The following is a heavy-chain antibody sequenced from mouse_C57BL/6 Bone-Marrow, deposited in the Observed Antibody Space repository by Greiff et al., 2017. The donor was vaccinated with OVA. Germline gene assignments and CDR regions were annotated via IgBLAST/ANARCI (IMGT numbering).Heavy chain of an antibody. CDR2: INPNNGGT. V-gene: IGHV1-22*01. CDR3: ARRRRAWFAY. J-gene: IGHJ3*01. CDR1: GYTFTDYN. Sequence: VHVKQSGPELVKPGASVKMSCKASGYTFTDYNMHWVKQSHGKSLEWIGYINPNNGGTSYNQKFKGKATLTVNKSSSTAYMELRSLTSEDSAVYYCARRRRAWFAYWGQGTLVTVSA.